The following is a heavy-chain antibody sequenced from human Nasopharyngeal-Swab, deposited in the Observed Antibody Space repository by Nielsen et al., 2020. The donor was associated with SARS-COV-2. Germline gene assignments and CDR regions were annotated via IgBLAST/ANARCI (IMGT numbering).Heavy chain of an antibody. J-gene: IGHJ4*02. CDR1: GYSFIYYA. V-gene: IGHV1-3*01. CDR3: ATPMTTVTSFDY. D-gene: IGHD4-17*01. Sequence: ASVKVSCKTSGYSFIYYALHWVRQAPGQGLEWMGWINPTNGNTKYSQKFQGRVTITRDTSASTAYMELSSLRSEDTAVYYCATPMTTVTSFDYWGQGTLVTVSS. CDR2: INPTNGNT.